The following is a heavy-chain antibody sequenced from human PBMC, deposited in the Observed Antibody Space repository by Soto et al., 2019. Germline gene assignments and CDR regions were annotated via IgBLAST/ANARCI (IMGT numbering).Heavy chain of an antibody. J-gene: IGHJ6*02. CDR2: IYYSGST. Sequence: SETLSLTCTVSGGSISSGDYYWSWIRQPPGKGLEWIGYIYYSGSTYYNPSLKSRVTISVDTSKNQFSLKLSSVTAADTAVHYCARLNVDTAMARVRYYYYGMDVWGQGTTVTVSS. D-gene: IGHD5-18*01. CDR3: ARLNVDTAMARVRYYYYGMDV. V-gene: IGHV4-30-4*01. CDR1: GGSISSGDYY.